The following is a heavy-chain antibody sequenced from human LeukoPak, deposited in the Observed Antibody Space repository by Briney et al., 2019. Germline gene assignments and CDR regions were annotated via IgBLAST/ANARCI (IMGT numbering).Heavy chain of an antibody. CDR1: GGSISTSSYY. J-gene: IGHJ5*02. D-gene: IGHD6-19*01. CDR2: MYYRGST. V-gene: IGHV4-39*07. CDR3: ARDRSSETWFDP. Sequence: SETLSLTCTVSGGSISTSSYYWGWIRQPPGKGLEWIGSMYYRGSTYYNPSLKSRVTISVDTSKNQFSLKLSSVTAADTAVYYCARDRSSETWFDPWGQGTLVTVSS.